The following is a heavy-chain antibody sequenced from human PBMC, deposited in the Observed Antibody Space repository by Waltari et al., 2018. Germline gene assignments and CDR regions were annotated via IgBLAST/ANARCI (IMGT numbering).Heavy chain of an antibody. CDR2: IIPIFGTA. CDR1: GYNPTKLS. V-gene: IGHV1-69*05. D-gene: IGHD7-27*01. Sequence: QVQLVQSGAEVKKPGASVKVSCKVSGYNPTKLSMHWVRQAPGHGLEWMGGIIPIFGTANYAQKFQGRVTITTDESTSTAYMELSSLRSEDTAVYYCARVAGAPGWGQGTLVTVSS. CDR3: ARVAGAPG. J-gene: IGHJ4*02.